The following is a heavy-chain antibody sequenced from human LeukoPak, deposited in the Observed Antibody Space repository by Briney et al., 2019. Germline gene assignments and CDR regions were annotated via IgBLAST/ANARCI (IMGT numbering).Heavy chain of an antibody. D-gene: IGHD6-19*01. J-gene: IGHJ4*02. V-gene: IGHV6-1*01. CDR1: GDSVSSKNGA. Sequence: SQTLSLTCVVSGDSVSSKNGAWNWIRQSPSRGLEWLGRTYYRYKWYNDYAESMEGRMTISQDTSKNQYSLHLNSVTPDDTAVYYCARDFGTTGWHTFDYWGQGTLVTVSS. CDR2: TYYRYKWYN. CDR3: ARDFGTTGWHTFDY.